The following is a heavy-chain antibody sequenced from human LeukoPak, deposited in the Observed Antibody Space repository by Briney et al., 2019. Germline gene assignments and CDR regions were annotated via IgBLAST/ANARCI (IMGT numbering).Heavy chain of an antibody. D-gene: IGHD6-19*01. CDR3: ARVEYSSGWHVDY. CDR2: ISTNSNYI. Sequence: GGSLRLSCAASGFTFSTYTMNWVRQAPGKGLEWVSSISTNSNYIYYADSMKGRFIISRDNAKNSLYLQMNSLRAEDTAVYYCARVEYSSGWHVDYWGQGTRVTVSS. CDR1: GFTFSTYT. V-gene: IGHV3-21*01. J-gene: IGHJ4*02.